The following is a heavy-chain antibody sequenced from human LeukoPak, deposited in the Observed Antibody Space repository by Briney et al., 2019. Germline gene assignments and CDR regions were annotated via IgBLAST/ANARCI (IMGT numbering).Heavy chain of an antibody. J-gene: IGHJ5*02. CDR1: GYTFTSYG. CDR3: ARVGSYGLRLGWFDP. D-gene: IGHD5-12*01. Sequence: ASVKVSCKASGYTFTSYGFSWVRQAPGQGLEWMGWINPNSGGTNYAQKFQGRVTMTRDTSISTAYMELSRLRSDDTAVYYCARVGSYGLRLGWFDPWGQGTLVTVSS. V-gene: IGHV1-2*02. CDR2: INPNSGGT.